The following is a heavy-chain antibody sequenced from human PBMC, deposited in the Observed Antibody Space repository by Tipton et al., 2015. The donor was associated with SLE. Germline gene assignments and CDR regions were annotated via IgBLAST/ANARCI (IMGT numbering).Heavy chain of an antibody. D-gene: IGHD5-24*01. Sequence: TLSLTCAVSGGSISSRNWWSWVRQPPGKGLEWIGEIDHSGSTNYNPSLKSRVSISLDKSRDQFSLRLSSLTAADTAVYYCSKDYNYDHPTYNWGQGTLVIVSS. CDR3: SKDYNYDHPTYN. CDR2: IDHSGST. V-gene: IGHV4-4*02. CDR1: GGSISSRNW. J-gene: IGHJ4*02.